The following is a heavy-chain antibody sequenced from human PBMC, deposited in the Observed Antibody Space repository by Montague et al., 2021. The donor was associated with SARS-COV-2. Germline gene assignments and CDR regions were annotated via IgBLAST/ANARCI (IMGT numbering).Heavy chain of an antibody. D-gene: IGHD6-13*01. Sequence: CAISGDSVSGHSASWKWIRQNPWHMLKWQGGTYYKNKRYYDYAVSVKSRMTISPDTSKNQFSLQLSSVTPEDRAVYYCAREPRYSLSWSFDYWGQGTLVTVSS. CDR2: TYYKNKRYY. V-gene: IGHV6-1*01. J-gene: IGHJ4*02. CDR1: GDSVSGHSAS. CDR3: AREPRYSLSWSFDY.